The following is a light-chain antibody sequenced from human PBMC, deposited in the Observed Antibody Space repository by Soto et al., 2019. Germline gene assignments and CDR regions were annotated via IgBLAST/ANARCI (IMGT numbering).Light chain of an antibody. CDR2: DAS. CDR3: QQRSNWPPVT. Sequence: EIVLTQSPATLSLSPGERATLSCRASQSVGSYLAWYQQKPCQAPRLLIYDASNRATGIPARFSGSGSGTDFTLTISSLEPEDFSVYYCQQRSNWPPVTFGGGNKVEIK. J-gene: IGKJ4*01. CDR1: QSVGSY. V-gene: IGKV3-11*01.